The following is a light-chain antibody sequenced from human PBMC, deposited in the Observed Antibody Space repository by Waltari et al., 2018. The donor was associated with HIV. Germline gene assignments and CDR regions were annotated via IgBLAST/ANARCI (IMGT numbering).Light chain of an antibody. Sequence: QSVLTQPASVSGSPGQSITISCTGASSDVGDYNSVSWYQKSPGQAPKLLIYEVSDRPSVVSNRFSGSKSGNTASLTISGLQPEDESNYYCSSYSKSNSLVFGTGTKVTVL. CDR3: SSYSKSNSLV. J-gene: IGLJ1*01. V-gene: IGLV2-14*01. CDR1: SSDVGDYNS. CDR2: EVS.